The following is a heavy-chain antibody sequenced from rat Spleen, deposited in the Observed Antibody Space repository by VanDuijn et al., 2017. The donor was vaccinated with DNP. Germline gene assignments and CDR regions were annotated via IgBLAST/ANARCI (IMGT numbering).Heavy chain of an antibody. J-gene: IGHJ2*01. V-gene: IGHV5-7*01. Sequence: EVQLVESGGGLVQPGRSLKLSCAASGFTFSDYNMAWVRQAPKKGLEWVATILYDGSNTYYRDSVKGRFTISRDNANSTLYLQMDSLRSEETATYYCARRYYDGSYYDYWGQGVMVTVSS. D-gene: IGHD1-12*02. CDR1: GFTFSDYN. CDR3: ARRYYDGSYYDY. CDR2: ILYDGSNT.